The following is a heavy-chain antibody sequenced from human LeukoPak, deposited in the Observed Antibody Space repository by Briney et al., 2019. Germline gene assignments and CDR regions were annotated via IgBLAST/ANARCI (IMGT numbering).Heavy chain of an antibody. Sequence: SETLSLTCTVSGGSISSYYWSWIRQPPGKGLEWIGYIYYSGSTNYNPSLKSRVTIPVDTSKNQFSLKLSSVTAADTAVYYCARTSYIAAPGYFDYWGQGTLVTVSS. CDR3: ARTSYIAAPGYFDY. CDR1: GGSISSYY. V-gene: IGHV4-59*01. J-gene: IGHJ4*02. CDR2: IYYSGST. D-gene: IGHD6-13*01.